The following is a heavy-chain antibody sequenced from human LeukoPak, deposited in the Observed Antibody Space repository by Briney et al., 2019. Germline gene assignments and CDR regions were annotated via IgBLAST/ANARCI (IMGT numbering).Heavy chain of an antibody. Sequence: GRSLRLSCAVSGYTFSSYAMHWVRQAPGKGLEWEAVISYDGSNKYYADSVKGRFTISRDNSKHTLYLQLNSLRAEDTAVYYCARDLTAVVAYYYYYYGMDVWGQGTTVTVSS. V-gene: IGHV3-30-3*01. J-gene: IGHJ6*02. CDR2: ISYDGSNK. CDR3: ARDLTAVVAYYYYYYGMDV. D-gene: IGHD2-15*01. CDR1: GYTFSSYA.